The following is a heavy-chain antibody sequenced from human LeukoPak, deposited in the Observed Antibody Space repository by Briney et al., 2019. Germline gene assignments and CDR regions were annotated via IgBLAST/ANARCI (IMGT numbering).Heavy chain of an antibody. Sequence: PSETLSLTCAVYGGSFSGYYWSWIRQPPGKGLEWIGEINHSGSTNYNPSLKSRDTISVDTSKNQFSLKLSSVTAADTAVYYCARGNYYDSSGYYYDYWGQGTLVTVSS. D-gene: IGHD3-22*01. CDR3: ARGNYYDSSGYYYDY. CDR1: GGSFSGYY. V-gene: IGHV4-34*01. J-gene: IGHJ4*02. CDR2: INHSGST.